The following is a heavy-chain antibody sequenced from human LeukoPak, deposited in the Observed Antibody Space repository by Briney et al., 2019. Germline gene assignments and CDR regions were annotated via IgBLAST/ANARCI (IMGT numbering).Heavy chain of an antibody. D-gene: IGHD2-2*01. J-gene: IGHJ6*02. CDR3: AREDIVVVPAAIDYYYYGMDV. V-gene: IGHV4-61*02. CDR1: GGSISSGSYY. CDR2: IYTSGST. Sequence: NPSETLSLTCTVSGGSISSGSYYWSWIRQPAGKGLEWIGRIYTSGSTNYNPSLKSRVTISVDTSKNQLSLKLSSVTAADTAVYYCAREDIVVVPAAIDYYYYGMDVWGQGTTVTVSS.